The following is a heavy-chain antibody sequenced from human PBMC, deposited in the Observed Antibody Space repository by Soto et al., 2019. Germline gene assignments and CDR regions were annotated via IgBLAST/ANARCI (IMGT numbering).Heavy chain of an antibody. Sequence: QVQLQESGPGLVKPSQTLSLTCTVSGGSISGGVYYWSWIRQPPGKGLEWIGYIFDSGSTYYNPSLKSRITISVDTSKTQSSLRLSSVTAADTAVYYCAREITPLTTDWYLDLRGRGTLITVSS. CDR1: GGSISGGVYY. CDR2: IFDSGST. CDR3: AREITPLTTDWYLDL. J-gene: IGHJ2*01. D-gene: IGHD4-17*01. V-gene: IGHV4-30-4*01.